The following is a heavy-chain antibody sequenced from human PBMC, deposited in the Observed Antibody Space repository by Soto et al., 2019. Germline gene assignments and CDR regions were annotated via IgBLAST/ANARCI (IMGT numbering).Heavy chain of an antibody. D-gene: IGHD1-7*01. Sequence: SETLSLTCAVYGGSFSGYYCSWIRQPPGKGLEWIGEINHSGSTNYNPSLKSRVTISVDTSKNQFSLKLSSVTAADTAVYYCASAYLETETTPFDYWGQETLVTFSS. CDR2: INHSGST. J-gene: IGHJ4*02. CDR1: GGSFSGYY. CDR3: ASAYLETETTPFDY. V-gene: IGHV4-34*01.